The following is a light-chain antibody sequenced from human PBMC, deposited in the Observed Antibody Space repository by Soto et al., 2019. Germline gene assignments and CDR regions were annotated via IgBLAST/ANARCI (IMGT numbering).Light chain of an antibody. V-gene: IGKV3-15*01. Sequence: ELVMTQSPATLSVSPGERATLSCKASQSVGINVAWYQQKPGQAPRLLIYGASSRATGVPARFSGSGSGTEFTLTITSLQSEDSAVYFCQQYNNWPRTLGQGTKVDIK. J-gene: IGKJ1*01. CDR1: QSVGIN. CDR3: QQYNNWPRT. CDR2: GAS.